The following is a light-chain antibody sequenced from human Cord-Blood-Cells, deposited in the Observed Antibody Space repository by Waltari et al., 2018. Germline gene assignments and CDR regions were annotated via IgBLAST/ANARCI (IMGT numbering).Light chain of an antibody. V-gene: IGLV3-19*01. CDR3: NSRDSSGNHWV. CDR2: GKN. CDR1: TLGSNY. J-gene: IGLJ3*02. Sequence: SSERTQAPAVSVALGQTARITCQGNTLGSNYASWYQQKQGQAPVLVIYGKNNRPSGIPDRFSGSSSGNTASLTITGAQAEDEADYYCNSRDSSGNHWVFGGGTKLTVL.